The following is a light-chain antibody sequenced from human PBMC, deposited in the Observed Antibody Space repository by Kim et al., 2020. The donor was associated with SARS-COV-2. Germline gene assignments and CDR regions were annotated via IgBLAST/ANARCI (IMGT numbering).Light chain of an antibody. CDR3: SAWDDSLKAWV. V-gene: IGLV10-54*01. Sequence: RQTAALTCTGNSNNIGDQGVAWLQQHQGHPPKLRSYRNNKRPSGISERLSASRSGNTASLTITGLQPEDEADYYCSAWDDSLKAWVFGGGTQLTVL. CDR1: SNNIGDQG. CDR2: RNN. J-gene: IGLJ3*02.